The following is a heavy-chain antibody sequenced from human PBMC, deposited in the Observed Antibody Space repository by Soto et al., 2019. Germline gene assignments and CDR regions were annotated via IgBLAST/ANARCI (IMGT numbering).Heavy chain of an antibody. CDR3: ARGGYFDSSNYLAY. Sequence: ASVKVSCKASGYTFTSYGINWVRQAPGRGLEWMGWINPGNGNTKYSQQFQGRCIIDRETSASTAYMELSSLRSEDTAVYYCARGGYFDSSNYLAYWGLGTLVTVSS. CDR2: INPGNGNT. CDR1: GYTFTSYG. D-gene: IGHD3-22*01. V-gene: IGHV1-3*01. J-gene: IGHJ4*02.